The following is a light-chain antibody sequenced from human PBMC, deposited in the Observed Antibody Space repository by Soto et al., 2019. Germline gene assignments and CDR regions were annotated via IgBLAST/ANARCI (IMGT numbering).Light chain of an antibody. CDR1: QSVSSY. CDR3: QQRSNWPPLT. Sequence: EIVLTQSPATLSLSPGERATLSCRASQSVSSYFAWYQQKPGQAPRLLIYDASNRATGIPARFSGSGSGTDFTLTISSPEPEDFAVYYCQQRSNWPPLTFGGGTKVEIK. CDR2: DAS. V-gene: IGKV3-11*01. J-gene: IGKJ4*01.